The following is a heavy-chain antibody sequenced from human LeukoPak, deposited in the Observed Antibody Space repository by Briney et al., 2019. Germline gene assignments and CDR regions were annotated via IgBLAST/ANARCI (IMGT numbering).Heavy chain of an antibody. J-gene: IGHJ1*01. D-gene: IGHD3-22*01. CDR2: INPNSGGT. V-gene: IGHV1-2*02. CDR1: GYTFTAYY. CDR3: AKSYDSGGYEYFQH. Sequence: ASVKVSCKASGYTFTAYYMHWVRRAPGQGLEWMGWINPNSGGTNYAQKFQGRVTMTRDTSISTAYMELSRLRSDDTAVYYCAKSYDSGGYEYFQHCGQGTLVTVSS.